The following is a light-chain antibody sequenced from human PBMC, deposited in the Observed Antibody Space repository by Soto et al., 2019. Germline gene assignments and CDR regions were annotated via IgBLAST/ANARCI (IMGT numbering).Light chain of an antibody. CDR3: LQDFAYPLT. Sequence: AIQMTQSPSSLSASVGDRVTITCRASQGVSNDVGWYQQKPGKAPRLLIYAASTLQRGVPSRFSGSQSATDFTLTISSLQPEDFATYYCLQDFAYPLTFGGGTKVEIK. CDR2: AAS. CDR1: QGVSND. V-gene: IGKV1-6*01. J-gene: IGKJ4*01.